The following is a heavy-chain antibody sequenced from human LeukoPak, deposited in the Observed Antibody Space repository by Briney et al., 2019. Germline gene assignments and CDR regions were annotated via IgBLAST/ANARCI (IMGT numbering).Heavy chain of an antibody. J-gene: IGHJ2*01. V-gene: IGHV4-4*07. D-gene: IGHD6-19*01. Sequence: SETLSPTCTVSGASISSYNWNWIRQPAGKDLEWIGRIYTGGTTKFNPSLESRVTMSVDTSNNQFSLKLNSVTAADTAVYYCARSAGWYWYFDLWGRGTLVTVSS. CDR3: ARSAGWYWYFDL. CDR1: GASISSYN. CDR2: IYTGGTT.